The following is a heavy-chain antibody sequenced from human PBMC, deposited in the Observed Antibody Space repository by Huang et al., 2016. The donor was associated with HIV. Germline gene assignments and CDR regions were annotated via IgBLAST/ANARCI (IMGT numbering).Heavy chain of an antibody. V-gene: IGHV3-7*01. Sequence: VESGGRSVQPGGSIKLSCVGSTFTFGAYWMSWVRQPPGKGLEWVAKIKQDESEKDYVDSGKGRFNISRDNARKVLFLEMDNLRVEDTAMYCCATKTAGMDIWGQGTTVTVSS. CDR2: IKQDESEK. CDR1: TFTFGAYW. J-gene: IGHJ6*02. D-gene: IGHD1-7*01. CDR3: ATKTAGMDI.